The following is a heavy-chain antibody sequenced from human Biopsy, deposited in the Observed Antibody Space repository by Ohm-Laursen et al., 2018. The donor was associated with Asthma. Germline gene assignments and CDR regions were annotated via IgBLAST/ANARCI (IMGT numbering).Heavy chain of an antibody. D-gene: IGHD3-3*01. V-gene: IGHV3-30*18. Sequence: SLRLSCAAPGFVFRSHAMHWVRQAPGKGLERVAVVSYDGGVVHYADSMKGRFTISRDNAKSTLYLQMNRLRTGGTAVYFCAKRRGYSDLTDFDHWGQGTLVTVSS. CDR2: VSYDGGVV. CDR3: AKRRGYSDLTDFDH. J-gene: IGHJ4*02. CDR1: GFVFRSHA.